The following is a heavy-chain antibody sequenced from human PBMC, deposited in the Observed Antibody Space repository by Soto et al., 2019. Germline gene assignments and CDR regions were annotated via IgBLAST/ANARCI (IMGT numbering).Heavy chain of an antibody. CDR1: GVTFNSDR. CDR2: IKQYASEK. CDR3: ARDRAASCDFWSGDDY. J-gene: IGHJ4*02. V-gene: IGHV3-7*05. Sequence: GGALWLSCAVSGVTFNSDRSSWVRQPQGKGREWEANIKQYASEKYYVDSVKGRFIISIDNAKSSLYLQMNSLSAGDTAVYYCARDRAASCDFWSGDDYWGQGTLITVSS. D-gene: IGHD3-3*01.